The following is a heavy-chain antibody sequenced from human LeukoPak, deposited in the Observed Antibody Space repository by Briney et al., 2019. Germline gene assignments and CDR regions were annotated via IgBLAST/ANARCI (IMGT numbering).Heavy chain of an antibody. J-gene: IGHJ4*02. CDR1: GYTFTSYY. D-gene: IGHD6-13*01. CDR2: MNPNSGNT. V-gene: IGHV1-8*02. CDR3: ASISAGGADFDY. Sequence: PGASVKVSCKAPGYTFTSYYMHWVRQAPGQGLEWMGWMNPNSGNTGYAQKFQGRVTMTRNTSISTAYMELSSLRSEDTAVYYCASISAGGADFDYWGQGTLVTVSS.